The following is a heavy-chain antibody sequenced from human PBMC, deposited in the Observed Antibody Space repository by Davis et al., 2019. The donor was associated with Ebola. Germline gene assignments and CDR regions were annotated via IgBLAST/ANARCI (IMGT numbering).Heavy chain of an antibody. CDR1: GFTFSSYW. D-gene: IGHD5-18*01. J-gene: IGHJ4*02. CDR2: IKQDGSEK. V-gene: IGHV3-7*03. Sequence: GESLKISCAASGFTFSSYWMSWVRQAPGTGLEGVANIKQDGSEKYYVDSVKGRFTISRDNAKNSLYLQMNSLRAEDTAVYYCARESGGGSDAHTIQLWLAFDYWGQGTLVTVSS. CDR3: ARESGGGSDAHTIQLWLAFDY.